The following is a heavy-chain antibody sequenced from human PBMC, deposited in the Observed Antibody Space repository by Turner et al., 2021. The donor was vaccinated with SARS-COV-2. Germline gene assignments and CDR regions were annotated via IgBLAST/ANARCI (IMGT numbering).Heavy chain of an antibody. CDR2: ISYDGSNK. V-gene: IGHV3-30-3*01. Sequence: SGFTFSSYAMHWVRQAPGKGLEWVAVISYDGSNKYYADSVKGRFTISRDNSKNTLYLQMNSLRAEDTAVYYCARDHWGNVVVVTANHYYYGMDVWGQGTKVTVSS. J-gene: IGHJ6*02. D-gene: IGHD2-21*02. CDR1: GFTFSSYA. CDR3: ARDHWGNVVVVTANHYYYGMDV.